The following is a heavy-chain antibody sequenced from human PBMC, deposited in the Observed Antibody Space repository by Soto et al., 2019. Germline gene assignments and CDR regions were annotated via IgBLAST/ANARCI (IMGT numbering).Heavy chain of an antibody. CDR3: AKDRICGGVNWDYYYGMDV. V-gene: IGHV4-59*01. Sequence: PSETLSLTCTVSGGSISSYYWSWIRQPPGKGLEWIGYIYYSGSTNYNPSLKSRVTISVDTSKNQFSLKLSSVTAADTAVYYCAKDRICGGVNWDYYYGMDVWGQGTTVTVSS. D-gene: IGHD3-3*02. CDR1: GGSISSYY. CDR2: IYYSGST. J-gene: IGHJ6*02.